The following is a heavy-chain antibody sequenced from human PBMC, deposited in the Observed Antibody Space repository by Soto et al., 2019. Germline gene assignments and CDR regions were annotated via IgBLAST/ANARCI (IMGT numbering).Heavy chain of an antibody. D-gene: IGHD1-26*01. Sequence: EVQLVESGGGLVQPGGSLRLSCAASGFTFSSYWMHWVRQAPGKGLVWVSRINSDGSSTTYADSVKGRFTISRDNAKNTLYLQLNSLRAEDTAIYYCAKDRQGWELSGSLDYWGQGTLVTVSS. CDR1: GFTFSSYW. J-gene: IGHJ4*02. V-gene: IGHV3-74*01. CDR3: AKDRQGWELSGSLDY. CDR2: INSDGSST.